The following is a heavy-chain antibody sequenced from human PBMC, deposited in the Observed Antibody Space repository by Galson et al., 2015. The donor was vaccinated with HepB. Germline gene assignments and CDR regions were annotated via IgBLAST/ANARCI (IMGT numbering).Heavy chain of an antibody. CDR2: ISSSGSTI. D-gene: IGHD3-10*01. J-gene: IGHJ4*02. CDR1: GFTFSDYY. V-gene: IGHV3-11*01. CDR3: ARSTTDYYGSGSYFDY. Sequence: SLRLSCAASGFTFSDYYMSWIRQAPGKGLEWVSYISSSGSTIYYADSVKGRFTISRDNAKNSLYLQMNSLRAEDTAVYYCARSTTDYYGSGSYFDYWVQGTLVTVSS.